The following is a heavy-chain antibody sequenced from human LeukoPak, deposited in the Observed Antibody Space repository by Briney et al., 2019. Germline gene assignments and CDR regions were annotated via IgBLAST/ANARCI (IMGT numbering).Heavy chain of an antibody. CDR3: ARLSGYSSGWVDY. V-gene: IGHV4-59*01. CDR2: IYYSGST. CDR1: GGSISSYY. J-gene: IGHJ4*02. Sequence: SETLSLTCTVSGGSISSYYWSWIRQPPGKGLEWIGYIYYSGSTNYNPSLKSRVTISVDTSKNQFSLKLSSVTAADTAVYYCARLSGYSSGWVDYWGQGTLVTVSS. D-gene: IGHD6-19*01.